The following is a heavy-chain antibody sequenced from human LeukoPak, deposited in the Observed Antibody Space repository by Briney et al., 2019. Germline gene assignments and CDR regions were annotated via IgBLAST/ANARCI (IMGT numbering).Heavy chain of an antibody. J-gene: IGHJ5*02. Sequence: KPSETLSLTCTVSGGSISSSSYYWGWIRQPPGKGLEWIGSIYYSGSTYYSPSLKSRVTISVDTSKNQFSLKLSSVTAADTAVYYCARAIDSSSWGFDPWGQGTLVTVSS. CDR2: IYYSGST. V-gene: IGHV4-39*07. D-gene: IGHD6-13*01. CDR1: GGSISSSSYY. CDR3: ARAIDSSSWGFDP.